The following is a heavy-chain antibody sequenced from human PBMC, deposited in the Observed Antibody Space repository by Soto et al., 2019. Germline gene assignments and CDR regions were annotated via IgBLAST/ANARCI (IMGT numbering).Heavy chain of an antibody. D-gene: IGHD2-2*01. CDR1: GYTFTSYG. V-gene: IGHV1-18*04. J-gene: IGHJ6*02. Sequence: QVQLVQSGAEVKKPGASVKVSCKASGYTFTSYGISWVRQAPGQGLEWMGWISAYNGNTNYAQKLQGRVTMTTDTSTSTAYMELRSLRSDATAVYYCARDRYCSSTSCSYYYYYCMDVWGQGTTVTVS. CDR3: ARDRYCSSTSCSYYYYYCMDV. CDR2: ISAYNGNT.